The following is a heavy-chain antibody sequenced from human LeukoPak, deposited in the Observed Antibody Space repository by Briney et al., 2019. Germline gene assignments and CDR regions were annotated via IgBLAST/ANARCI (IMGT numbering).Heavy chain of an antibody. V-gene: IGHV3-11*01. CDR1: GFTFSDYY. J-gene: IGHJ6*02. CDR3: ARGHYGLDV. CDR2: ISSSGSAI. Sequence: PGGSLRLSCAASGFTFSDYYLSWIRQAPGEGLAWVSYISSSGSAIFYVDSVKGRFTISRDNAKNSLYLQMNSLRAEDTAIYYCARGHYGLDVWGQETTVTVSS.